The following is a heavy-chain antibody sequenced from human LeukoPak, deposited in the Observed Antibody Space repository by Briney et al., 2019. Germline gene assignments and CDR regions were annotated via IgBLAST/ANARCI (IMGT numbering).Heavy chain of an antibody. J-gene: IGHJ4*02. V-gene: IGHV1-69*01. D-gene: IGHD6-13*01. Sequence: SVKVSCKASGGTFSSYAISWVRQAPGQGLEWMGGIIHIFGTANYAQKFQGRVTITADESTSTAYMELSSLRSEDTAVYYCAREGYSSSRIDYWGQGTLVTVSS. CDR1: GGTFSSYA. CDR3: AREGYSSSRIDY. CDR2: IIHIFGTA.